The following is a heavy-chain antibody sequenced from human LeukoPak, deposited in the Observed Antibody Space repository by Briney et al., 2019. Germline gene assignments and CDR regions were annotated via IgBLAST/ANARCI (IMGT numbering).Heavy chain of an antibody. CDR2: ISYNGIA. V-gene: IGHV4-30-2*01. CDR1: GDSIRSDIYY. CDR3: ARDHNLPGKQLWFYAFDI. D-gene: IGHD5-18*01. Sequence: SETLSLTCTVSGDSIRSDIYYWSWIRQPPGKGLEWVGYISYNGIATYNPSLKGRVTVSLDRSKNQFSLKLRSVTAADTAVYYCARDHNLPGKQLWFYAFDIWGRGTMVTVSS. J-gene: IGHJ3*02.